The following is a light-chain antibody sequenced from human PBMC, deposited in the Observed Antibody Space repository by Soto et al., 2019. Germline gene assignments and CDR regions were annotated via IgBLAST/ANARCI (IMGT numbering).Light chain of an antibody. J-gene: IGKJ5*01. Sequence: IQLTQSPSSLSASVVDRVTITCRASRGISSYLAWYQQKPGKPPKLLVYSASTLQSGVPSRFSGSGSGPDFTLTISSLQPEDSATYFCQQRNSYPITFGQGTRLEI. V-gene: IGKV1-9*01. CDR1: RGISSY. CDR3: QQRNSYPIT. CDR2: SAS.